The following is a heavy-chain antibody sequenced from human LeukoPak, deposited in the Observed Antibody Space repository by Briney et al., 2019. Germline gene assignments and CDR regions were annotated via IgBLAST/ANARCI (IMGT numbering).Heavy chain of an antibody. CDR3: ARDLSVGAKPDLGFDY. J-gene: IGHJ4*02. CDR1: GFTFSSYA. CDR2: ISSSSTYI. Sequence: GGSLRLSCAASGFTFSSYAMSWVRQAPGKGLEWVSSISSSSTYIYYADSVKGRFTISRDNAKKSLHLQMNSLRAEDTAVYYCARDLSVGAKPDLGFDYWGQGTLVTVSS. V-gene: IGHV3-21*01. D-gene: IGHD1-26*01.